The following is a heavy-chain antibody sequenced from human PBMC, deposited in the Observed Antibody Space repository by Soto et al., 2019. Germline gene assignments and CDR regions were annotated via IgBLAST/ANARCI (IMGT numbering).Heavy chain of an antibody. CDR3: ARDARDGYNYWNWFDP. J-gene: IGHJ5*02. CDR1: GGSISSYY. V-gene: IGHV4-59*01. Sequence: QVQLQESGPGLVKPSETLSLTCTVSGGSISSYYWSWIRQPPGKGLEWIGYIYYSGSTNYNPSLKSRVTISVDTSKNQFSLKLSSVTAADTAVYYCARDARDGYNYWNWFDPWGQGTLVTVSS. D-gene: IGHD5-12*01. CDR2: IYYSGST.